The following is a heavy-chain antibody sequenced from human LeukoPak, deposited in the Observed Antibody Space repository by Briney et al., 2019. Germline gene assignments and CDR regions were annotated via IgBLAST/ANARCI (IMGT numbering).Heavy chain of an antibody. Sequence: ASVKVSCKASGYTFTGYYMHWVRQAPGQGLEWMGWINPNSGGTNYAQKFQGRVTMTRDTSIGTAYMELSRLRSDDTAVYYCARDRYNYYDSSGPTQNWFDPWGQGTLVTVSS. CDR1: GYTFTGYY. CDR2: INPNSGGT. D-gene: IGHD3-22*01. CDR3: ARDRYNYYDSSGPTQNWFDP. V-gene: IGHV1-2*02. J-gene: IGHJ5*02.